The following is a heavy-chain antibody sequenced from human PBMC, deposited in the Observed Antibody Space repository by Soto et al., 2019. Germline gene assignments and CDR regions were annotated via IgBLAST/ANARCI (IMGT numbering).Heavy chain of an antibody. J-gene: IGHJ4*02. CDR1: GGSISSDY. Sequence: SETLSLTCTVSGGSISSDYWSWIRQPPGKGLEWIGYIYYSGSTNYNPSLKSRVTISVDTSKNQFSLKLSSVTAADTAVYYCARLAKSGYSSGWDIDYWGQGTLVTVSS. CDR3: ARLAKSGYSSGWDIDY. CDR2: IYYSGST. V-gene: IGHV4-59*08. D-gene: IGHD6-19*01.